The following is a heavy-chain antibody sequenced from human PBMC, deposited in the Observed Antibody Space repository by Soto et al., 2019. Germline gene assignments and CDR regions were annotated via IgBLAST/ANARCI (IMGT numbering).Heavy chain of an antibody. Sequence: GGSLRLSCAASGFTFSNAWMNWVRQAPGKGLEWVGRIKSKTDGGTTDYAAPVKGRFTISRDDSKNTLYLQMNSLKTEDTAVYYCTTANPRSITMIVVSRMDVWGQGTTVTVSS. CDR1: GFTFSNAW. D-gene: IGHD3-22*01. CDR3: TTANPRSITMIVVSRMDV. J-gene: IGHJ6*02. CDR2: IKSKTDGGTT. V-gene: IGHV3-15*07.